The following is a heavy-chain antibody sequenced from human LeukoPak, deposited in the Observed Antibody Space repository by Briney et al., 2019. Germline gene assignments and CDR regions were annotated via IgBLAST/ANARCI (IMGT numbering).Heavy chain of an antibody. D-gene: IGHD6-19*01. V-gene: IGHV3-30*03. Sequence: GGSLRLSCAASGFTFSSYAMHWVRQAPGKGLEWVAVISYDGSNKYYADSVKGRFSISRDNSKNTLYLQMSSLRDEDTAVYYYAGVSESGWYYYDYWGQGTLVTVSS. J-gene: IGHJ4*02. CDR2: ISYDGSNK. CDR1: GFTFSSYA. CDR3: AGVSESGWYYYDY.